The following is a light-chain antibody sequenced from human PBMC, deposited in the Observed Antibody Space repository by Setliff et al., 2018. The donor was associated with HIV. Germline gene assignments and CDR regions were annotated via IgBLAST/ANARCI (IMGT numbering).Light chain of an antibody. V-gene: IGLV2-14*01. J-gene: IGLJ1*01. CDR3: SSYTGSSTDV. CDR1: SSDVGTYNA. CDR2: DVS. Sequence: ALTQPASVSGSPGQSITISCTGTSSDVGTYNAVYWYQQHPGKAPKLMIYDVSTRPSGVSNRFSGSKSGNTASLTISGLQTEDEADYYCSSYTGSSTDVFGTGTKV.